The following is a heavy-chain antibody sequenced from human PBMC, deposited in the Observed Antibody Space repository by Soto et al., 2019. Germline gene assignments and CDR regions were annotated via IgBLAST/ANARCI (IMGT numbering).Heavy chain of an antibody. CDR1: GYTFTGYY. CDR3: ARDHRLVGYYDFWSGSKYYYYGMDV. Sequence: ASVKVSCKASGYTFTGYYMHWVRQAPGQGLEWMGWINPNSGGTNYAQKFQGRVTMTRDTSISTAYMELSRLRSDDTAVYYCARDHRLVGYYDFWSGSKYYYYGMDVWGQGTRVTFSS. D-gene: IGHD3-3*01. V-gene: IGHV1-2*02. J-gene: IGHJ6*02. CDR2: INPNSGGT.